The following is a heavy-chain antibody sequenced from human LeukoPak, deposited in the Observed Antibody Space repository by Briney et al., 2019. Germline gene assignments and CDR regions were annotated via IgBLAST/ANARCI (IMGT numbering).Heavy chain of an antibody. Sequence: GGSLRLSCAASGFTFDDYAMHWVRQAPGNGLEWVSGISWNSGSIGYADSVKGRFTISRDNAKNSLYLQMNSLRAEDTALYYCAKEYSSSSRYIFDPWGQGTLVTVSS. CDR1: GFTFDDYA. CDR2: ISWNSGSI. D-gene: IGHD6-6*01. CDR3: AKEYSSSSRYIFDP. J-gene: IGHJ5*02. V-gene: IGHV3-9*01.